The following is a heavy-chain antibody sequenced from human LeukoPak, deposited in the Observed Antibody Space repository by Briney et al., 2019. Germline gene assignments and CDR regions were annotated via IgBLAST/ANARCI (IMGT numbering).Heavy chain of an antibody. J-gene: IGHJ6*02. V-gene: IGHV1-2*02. CDR2: INPNSGGT. Sequence: ASVKVSCKASGYTFTGYYMHWVRQAPGQGLEWMGWINPNSGGTNYAQKFQGRVTMTRDTSISTAYMELSRLRSDDTAVYYCAGDSGSYFPYYYGMDVWGQGTTVTVSS. CDR1: GYTFTGYY. D-gene: IGHD1-26*01. CDR3: AGDSGSYFPYYYGMDV.